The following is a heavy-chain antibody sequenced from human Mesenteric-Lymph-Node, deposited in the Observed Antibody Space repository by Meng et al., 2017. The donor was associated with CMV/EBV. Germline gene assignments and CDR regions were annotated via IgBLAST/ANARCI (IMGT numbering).Heavy chain of an antibody. D-gene: IGHD3-22*01. CDR3: ARELEDYYDRSGYFEY. V-gene: IGHV1-69*05. J-gene: IGHJ4*02. Sequence: SGGTFSSYAIIWVRQAPGQGLEWVGGIIPLFGTTNCAQKFQGRVTITTDESSTTAYMELSSLRSEDTAVYYCARELEDYYDRSGYFEYWGQGTLVTVSS. CDR1: GGTFSSYA. CDR2: IIPLFGTT.